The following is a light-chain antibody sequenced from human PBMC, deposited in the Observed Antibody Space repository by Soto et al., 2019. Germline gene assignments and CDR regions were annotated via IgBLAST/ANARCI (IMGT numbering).Light chain of an antibody. CDR3: QQYNSYPT. CDR2: DAS. CDR1: QSISSW. Sequence: DIQMTQSPSTLSASVGDRVTITCRASQSISSWLAWYQQKPGKAPKLLIYDASSLESGVPSRFSGSGSGTEFTLTISSLQTDDFATYYGQQYNSYPTFGPGTKVDIK. V-gene: IGKV1-5*01. J-gene: IGKJ3*01.